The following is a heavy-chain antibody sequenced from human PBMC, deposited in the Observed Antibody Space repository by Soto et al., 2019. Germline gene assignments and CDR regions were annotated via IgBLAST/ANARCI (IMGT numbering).Heavy chain of an antibody. Sequence: ASVKVSCKASGYTFTSYGISWVRQAPGQGLEWMGWISAYNGNTNYAQKLQGRVTMTTDTSTSTAYMELRSLRSDDTAVYYCARGYYDSSGPAGWYFDLWGRGTLVTVSS. V-gene: IGHV1-18*01. CDR3: ARGYYDSSGPAGWYFDL. CDR2: ISAYNGNT. D-gene: IGHD3-22*01. J-gene: IGHJ2*01. CDR1: GYTFTSYG.